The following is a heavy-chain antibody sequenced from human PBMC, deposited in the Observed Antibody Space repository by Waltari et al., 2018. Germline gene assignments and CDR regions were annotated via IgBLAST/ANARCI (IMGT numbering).Heavy chain of an antibody. V-gene: IGHV1-69*05. CDR2: IIPIFGTA. CDR1: GGTFSSYA. J-gene: IGHJ3*02. D-gene: IGHD3-22*01. CDR3: ARDWTPDPYYDSSGYRPDAFDI. Sequence: QVQLVQSGAEVKKPGSSVKVSCKASGGTFSSYAISWVRQAPGQGLEWMGGIIPIFGTANYAQKFQGRVTITTDESTSTAYMELSSLRSEDTAVYYCARDWTPDPYYDSSGYRPDAFDIWGQGTMVTVSS.